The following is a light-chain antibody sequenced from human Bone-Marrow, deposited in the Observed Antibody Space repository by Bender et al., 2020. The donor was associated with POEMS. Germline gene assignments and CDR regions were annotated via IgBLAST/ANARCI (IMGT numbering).Light chain of an antibody. V-gene: IGLV2-23*01. Sequence: QSALTQPASVSGSPGRSITISCTGTSNDIGTYSLVSWYQQRPSKAPRLMIYEGNKRPSGVSNRFSGYKSGYTASLTISGLQAEDEADYYCCSYAGSRTLVFGGGTKLTVL. CDR1: SNDIGTYSL. CDR3: CSYAGSRTLV. CDR2: EGN. J-gene: IGLJ2*01.